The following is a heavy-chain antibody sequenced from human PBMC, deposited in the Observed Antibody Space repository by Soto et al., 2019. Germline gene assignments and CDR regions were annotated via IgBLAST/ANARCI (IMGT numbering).Heavy chain of an antibody. CDR2: INAGNGNT. CDR3: AREEDLNLRAFDI. D-gene: IGHD2-15*01. CDR1: GYTFTSYA. V-gene: IGHV1-3*01. Sequence: ASVKVSCKASGYTFTSYAMHWVRQAPGQRLEWMGWINAGNGNTKYSQKFQGRVTITRDTSASTAYMELSSLRSEDTAVYYCAREEDLNLRAFDIWGQGTMVTVSS. J-gene: IGHJ3*02.